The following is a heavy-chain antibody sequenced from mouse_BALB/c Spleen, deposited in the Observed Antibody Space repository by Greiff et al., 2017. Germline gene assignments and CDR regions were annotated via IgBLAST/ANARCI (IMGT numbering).Heavy chain of an antibody. D-gene: IGHD2-10*02. Sequence: VQGVESGPELVKPGASVKMSCKASGYTFTDYVISWVKQRTGQGLEWIGEIYPGSGSTYYNEKFKGKATLTADKSSNTAYMQLSSLTSEDSAVYFCAREYGKGDYFDYWGQGTTLTVSS. CDR1: GYTFTDYV. J-gene: IGHJ2*01. V-gene: IGHV1-77*01. CDR3: AREYGKGDYFDY. CDR2: IYPGSGST.